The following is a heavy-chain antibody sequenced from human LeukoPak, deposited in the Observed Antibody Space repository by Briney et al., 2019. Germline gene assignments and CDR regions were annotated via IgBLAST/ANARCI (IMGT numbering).Heavy chain of an antibody. V-gene: IGHV3-30*02. CDR2: IWYDGSNK. D-gene: IGHD3-3*01. CDR1: GFTFSSYG. Sequence: GGSLRLSCAASGFTFSSYGMHWVRQAPGKGLEWVAVIWYDGSNKYYADSVKGRFTISRDNSKNTLYLQMNSLRAEDTAVYYCAKDRQPYYDFWSGYYGYYFDYWGQGTLVTVSS. J-gene: IGHJ4*02. CDR3: AKDRQPYYDFWSGYYGYYFDY.